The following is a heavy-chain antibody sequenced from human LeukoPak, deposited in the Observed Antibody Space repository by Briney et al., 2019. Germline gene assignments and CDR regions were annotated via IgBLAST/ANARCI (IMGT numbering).Heavy chain of an antibody. V-gene: IGHV1-3*01. CDR3: ARDGATEGYYYFDY. CDR1: GYPFTSYA. D-gene: IGHD6-13*01. Sequence: ASVKVSCKASGYPFTSYAMHWVRQAPGQRLEWMGWINAGNGNTKYSQKFQGRVTITRDTSASIAYMELSSLRSEDTAVYYCARDGATEGYYYFDYWGQGTLVTVSS. J-gene: IGHJ4*02. CDR2: INAGNGNT.